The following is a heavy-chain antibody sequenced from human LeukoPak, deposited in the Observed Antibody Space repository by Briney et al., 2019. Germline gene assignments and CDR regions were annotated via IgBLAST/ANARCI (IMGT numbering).Heavy chain of an antibody. CDR2: IIPIFGTA. CDR3: ARERYSGYDPSPYFDY. J-gene: IGHJ4*02. CDR1: GGTFGSYA. D-gene: IGHD5-12*01. Sequence: ASVKVSCKASGGTFGSYAISWVRQAPGQGLEWMGGIIPIFGTANYAQKFQGRVTITTDESTSTAYMELSSLRSEDTAVYYCARERYSGYDPSPYFDYWGQGTLVTVSS. V-gene: IGHV1-69*05.